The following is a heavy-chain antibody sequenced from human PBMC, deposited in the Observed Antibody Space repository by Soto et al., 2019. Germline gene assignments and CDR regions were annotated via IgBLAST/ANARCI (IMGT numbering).Heavy chain of an antibody. CDR2: ISGSGGST. V-gene: IGHV3-23*01. Sequence: GGSLRLSCAASGFTFSSYAMSWVRQAPGKGLEWVSAISGSGGSTYYADSVKGRFTISRDNSKNTLYLQMNSLRAEDTAVYYCAKDKVAVAGALDYFDYWGQGTLVTVSS. D-gene: IGHD6-19*01. CDR1: GFTFSSYA. CDR3: AKDKVAVAGALDYFDY. J-gene: IGHJ4*02.